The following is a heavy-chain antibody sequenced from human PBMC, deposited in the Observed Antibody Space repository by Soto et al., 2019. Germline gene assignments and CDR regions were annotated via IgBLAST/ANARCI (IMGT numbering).Heavy chain of an antibody. CDR2: IIPIFGTA. V-gene: IGHV1-69*13. CDR1: GGTFSSYA. CDR3: ARSHIWSSGSRKAFGI. Sequence: SVKVSCKASGGTFSSYAISWVRQAPGQGLEWMGGIIPIFGTANYAQKFQGRVTITADESTSTAYMELSSLRSEDTAVYYCARSHIWSSGSRKAFGIWGQGTTVTVSS. D-gene: IGHD3-22*01. J-gene: IGHJ3*02.